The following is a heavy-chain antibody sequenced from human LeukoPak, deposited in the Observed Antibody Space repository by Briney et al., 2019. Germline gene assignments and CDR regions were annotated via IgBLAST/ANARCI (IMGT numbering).Heavy chain of an antibody. Sequence: GGSLRLSCAASGFTFSTHGMHWVRQAPGKGLELVAFIRSDGSNKYHADSVKGRFTISRDNSKNTLYLQTNSLRAEDTAVYYCAKGAHYYGSGSHRRGHYFDYWGQGTLVTVSS. CDR2: IRSDGSNK. V-gene: IGHV3-30*02. CDR3: AKGAHYYGSGSHRRGHYFDY. J-gene: IGHJ4*02. D-gene: IGHD3-10*01. CDR1: GFTFSTHG.